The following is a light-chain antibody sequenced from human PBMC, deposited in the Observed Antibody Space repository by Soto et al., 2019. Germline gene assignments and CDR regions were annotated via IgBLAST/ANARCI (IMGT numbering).Light chain of an antibody. J-gene: IGKJ4*01. Sequence: DIQMTQSPSSLSASVGDRVTVTCRASQDISRYLAWYQQKPGQVPELLIYAASTLHSGVSSRFSGSGSGTHFSLTITSLQTEDVATYYCQKSDSDPLSFGGGTKVDIK. CDR1: QDISRY. V-gene: IGKV1-27*01. CDR3: QKSDSDPLS. CDR2: AAS.